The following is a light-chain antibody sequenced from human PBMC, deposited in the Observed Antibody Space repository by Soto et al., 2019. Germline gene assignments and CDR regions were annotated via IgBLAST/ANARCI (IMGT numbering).Light chain of an antibody. V-gene: IGKV1-39*01. CDR2: GAS. CDR1: LRISKY. Sequence: DIKLTQSPSSLSASVGDRVTITCRASLRISKYLNWYQQKPGKAPKLLIYGASTLQSGVPSRFSGSGSGTDFNLTITNLQPEDSATYFCQQSHSPPLTFGGGTKLEI. CDR3: QQSHSPPLT. J-gene: IGKJ4*01.